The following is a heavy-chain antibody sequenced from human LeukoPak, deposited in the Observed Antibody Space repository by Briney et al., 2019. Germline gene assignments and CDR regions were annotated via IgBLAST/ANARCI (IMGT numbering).Heavy chain of an antibody. D-gene: IGHD6-13*01. Sequence: PSETLSLTCTVSGGSISSYYWSWIRQPPGKGLEWIGYIYYSGTTNYNPSLKSRVTISVDTSKNQFSLKLSSVTAADTAVYYCARRGSIAAAIDYWGQGTLVTVSS. V-gene: IGHV4-59*08. CDR2: IYYSGTT. CDR1: GGSISSYY. J-gene: IGHJ4*02. CDR3: ARRGSIAAAIDY.